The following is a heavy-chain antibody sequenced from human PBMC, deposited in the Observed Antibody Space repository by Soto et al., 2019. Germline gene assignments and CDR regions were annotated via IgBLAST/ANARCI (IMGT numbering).Heavy chain of an antibody. J-gene: IGHJ5*02. CDR2: IYWDDDK. CDR3: AHIGQQLHSYFWFAP. Sequence: QITLKESGPTLVKPTQTLTLTCTFSGFSLSTSGVGVGWIRQPPGKALEWLVLIYWDDDKRYSPSLKSRLTITNDTSKNQVVLTMTNMDPVDTATYYCAHIGQQLHSYFWFAPWGQGTLVTVSS. D-gene: IGHD6-13*01. CDR1: GFSLSTSGVG. V-gene: IGHV2-5*02.